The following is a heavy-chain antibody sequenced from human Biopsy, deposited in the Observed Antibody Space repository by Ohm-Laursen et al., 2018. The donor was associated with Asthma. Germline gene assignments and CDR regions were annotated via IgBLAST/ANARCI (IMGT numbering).Heavy chain of an antibody. D-gene: IGHD1-26*01. CDR3: ARHSGNYYAQLNY. J-gene: IGHJ4*02. CDR2: ISYTGSA. CDR1: GGSMSSSSYY. V-gene: IGHV4-39*01. Sequence: PGTLSLTCTVSGGSMSSSSYYWGWIRQPPGKGLEWMGSISYTGSAYYNPSLKSRVTISVDTSKNQFSLKLSSVTAADTAVYYCARHSGNYYAQLNYWGQGTLVTVSS.